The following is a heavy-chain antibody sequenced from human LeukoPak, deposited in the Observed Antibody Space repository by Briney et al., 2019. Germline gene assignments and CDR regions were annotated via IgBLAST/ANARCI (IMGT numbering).Heavy chain of an antibody. J-gene: IGHJ5*02. CDR1: GGSISSYY. Sequence: SETLSLTCTVSGGSISSYYWSWIRQPAGKGLEWIGRIYTSGSTNYNPSLKSRVTMSVDTSKNQFSLKLSPVTAADTAVYYCAREKLWPNWFDPWGQGTLVTVSS. V-gene: IGHV4-4*07. CDR2: IYTSGST. CDR3: AREKLWPNWFDP. D-gene: IGHD5-18*01.